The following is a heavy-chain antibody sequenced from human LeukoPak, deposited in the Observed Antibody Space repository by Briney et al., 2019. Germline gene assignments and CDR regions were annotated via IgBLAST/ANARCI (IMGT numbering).Heavy chain of an antibody. D-gene: IGHD6-13*01. CDR2: INHSGST. CDR3: AAASDPYFDY. V-gene: IGHV4-34*01. Sequence: SKTLSLTCAVYGGSFSGYYWSWIRQPPGKGLEWIGEINHSGSTNYNPSLKSRVTISVDTSKNQFSLKLSSVTAADTAVYYCAAASDPYFDYWGQGTLVTVSS. J-gene: IGHJ4*02. CDR1: GGSFSGYY.